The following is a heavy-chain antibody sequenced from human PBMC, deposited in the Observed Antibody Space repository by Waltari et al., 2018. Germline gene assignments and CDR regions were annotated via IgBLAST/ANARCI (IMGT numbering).Heavy chain of an antibody. CDR1: GGSISSGRYY. J-gene: IGHJ5*02. Sequence: QVQLQESGPGLVEPAQTLSLTGTVSGGSISSGRYYWSWIRQPAGKGLEWIGRMYTSGRTNDNASHKSRVTISVDTAKNPFALKLSCVTAEDTAVYYCARGVAVAATGWFDPWGQGTLVTVSS. CDR3: ARGVAVAATGWFDP. V-gene: IGHV4-61*02. D-gene: IGHD6-19*01. CDR2: MYTSGRT.